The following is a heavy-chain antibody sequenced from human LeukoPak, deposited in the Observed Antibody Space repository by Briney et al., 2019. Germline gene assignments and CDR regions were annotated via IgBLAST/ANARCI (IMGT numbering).Heavy chain of an antibody. CDR3: ARDDVLLWFGELFTNYFDY. J-gene: IGHJ4*02. V-gene: IGHV3-7*01. D-gene: IGHD3-10*01. CDR1: GFTFSSYD. Sequence: GGSLRLSCAASGFTFSSYDMSWVRQAPGKGLEWVANIKQDGSEKYYVDSVKGRFTISRDNAKNSLYLQMNSLRAEDTAVYYCARDDVLLWFGELFTNYFDYWGQGTLVTVSS. CDR2: IKQDGSEK.